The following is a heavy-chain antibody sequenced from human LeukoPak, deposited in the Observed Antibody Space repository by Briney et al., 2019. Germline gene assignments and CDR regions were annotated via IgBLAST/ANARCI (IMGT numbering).Heavy chain of an antibody. V-gene: IGHV3-48*01. CDR1: GFTFSSYS. CDR3: ARDRIVRATPFDY. CDR2: ISSSSNTI. Sequence: GGSLRLSRAASGFTFSSYSMNWVRQAPGKGLEWVSNISSSSNTIYYADSVKGRFTISRDNAKNSLYLQMNSLRAEDTAVYYCARDRIVRATPFDYWGQGTLVTVSS. D-gene: IGHD1-26*01. J-gene: IGHJ4*02.